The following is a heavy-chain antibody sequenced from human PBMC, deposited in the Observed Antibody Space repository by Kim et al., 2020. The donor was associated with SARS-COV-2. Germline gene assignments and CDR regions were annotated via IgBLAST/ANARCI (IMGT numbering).Heavy chain of an antibody. Sequence: GGSLRLSCAASGFTFSSYGMHWVRQAPGNGLEWVAVIWYDGSNTYYADSVKGRFTISRDNSKNTLYLQMNSLRAEDTAVYYCARDGIVGATTGFDYWGQGTLVTVSS. D-gene: IGHD1-26*01. CDR2: IWYDGSNT. J-gene: IGHJ4*02. V-gene: IGHV3-33*01. CDR1: GFTFSSYG. CDR3: ARDGIVGATTGFDY.